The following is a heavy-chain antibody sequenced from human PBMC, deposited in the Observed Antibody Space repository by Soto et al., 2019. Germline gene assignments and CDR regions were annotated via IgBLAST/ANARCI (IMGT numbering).Heavy chain of an antibody. D-gene: IGHD1-7*01. Sequence: PGGSLRLSCAASGFTFSSYGMHWVRQAPGKGLEWVAVISYDGSNKYYADSVKGRFTISRDNSKNTLYLQMNSLRAEDTAVYYCAKDAYNWNYGLYFDYWGQGTLVTVSS. V-gene: IGHV3-30*18. CDR2: ISYDGSNK. CDR3: AKDAYNWNYGLYFDY. J-gene: IGHJ4*02. CDR1: GFTFSSYG.